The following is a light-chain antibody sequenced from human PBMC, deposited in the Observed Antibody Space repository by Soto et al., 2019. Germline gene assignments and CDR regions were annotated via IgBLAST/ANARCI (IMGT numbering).Light chain of an antibody. CDR2: DVS. CDR3: SSYTRSSTYV. V-gene: IGLV2-14*01. CDR1: SSDVGGYKY. J-gene: IGLJ1*01. Sequence: QSALTQPASVSGSPGQSITISCTGTSSDVGGYKYVSWYQQHPGKAPKLMIYDVSNRPSGVSKRFSGSKSGNTASLTISGLQDEDEADYYCSSYTRSSTYVFGTGTKVTVL.